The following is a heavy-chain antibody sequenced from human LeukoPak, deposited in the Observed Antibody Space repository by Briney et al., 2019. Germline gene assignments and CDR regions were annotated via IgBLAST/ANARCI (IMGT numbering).Heavy chain of an antibody. V-gene: IGHV3-15*01. J-gene: IGHJ4*02. CDR1: GFTFSNGC. CDR3: TTIIVVVPAGDY. CDR2: IKSKTDAGTT. Sequence: GGTLRLSCAASGFTFSNGCRSWCRQAPGKGRKWVGRIKSKTDAGTTDYAAPVKARFTISRDDTKNTLYLQMHSLKTEDTAAYYCTTIIVVVPAGDYWGQGTLVTVSS. D-gene: IGHD2-2*01.